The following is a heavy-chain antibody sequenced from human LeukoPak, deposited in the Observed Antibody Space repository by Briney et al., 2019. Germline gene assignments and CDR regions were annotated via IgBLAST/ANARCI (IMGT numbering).Heavy chain of an antibody. CDR3: ARDLMRFLEWVN. Sequence: GGSLRLSCVVSGFSLSNYAMNWVRQAPGKGPEWVSYISSANSHIYYADSVKGRFIISRDNAKNSLYLQMNSLRAEDTAVYYCARDLMRFLEWVNWGQGTLVTISS. V-gene: IGHV3-21*01. J-gene: IGHJ4*02. CDR1: GFSLSNYA. CDR2: ISSANSHI. D-gene: IGHD3-3*01.